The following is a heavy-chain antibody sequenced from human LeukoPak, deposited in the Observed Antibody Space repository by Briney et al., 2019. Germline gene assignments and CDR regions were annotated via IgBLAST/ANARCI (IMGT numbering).Heavy chain of an antibody. J-gene: IGHJ6*02. CDR2: IYYSGST. CDR3: ARGQTVAGAPGRGMDV. Sequence: SETLSLTCTVSGGXISSYYCSWIRQPPGKGLEWIGHIYYSGSTNYNPSLKSRVTISVDTSKNQFSLKLSSVTAADTAVYYCARGQTVAGAPGRGMDVWGQGTTVTVSS. D-gene: IGHD6-19*01. CDR1: GGXISSYY. V-gene: IGHV4-59*01.